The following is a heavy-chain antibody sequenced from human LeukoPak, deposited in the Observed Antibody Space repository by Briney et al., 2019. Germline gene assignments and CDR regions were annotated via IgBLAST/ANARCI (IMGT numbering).Heavy chain of an antibody. CDR2: IVVGSGNT. J-gene: IGHJ3*02. CDR1: GFTFTSSA. D-gene: IGHD3-22*01. Sequence: GASVKVSCKASGFTFTSSAMQWVRQARGQRLEWIGWIVVGSGNTNYAQKFQERVTITRDMSTSTAYMELSGLRSEDTAVYYCAASSGYYYAAFDIWGQGTMVTVSS. V-gene: IGHV1-58*02. CDR3: AASSGYYYAAFDI.